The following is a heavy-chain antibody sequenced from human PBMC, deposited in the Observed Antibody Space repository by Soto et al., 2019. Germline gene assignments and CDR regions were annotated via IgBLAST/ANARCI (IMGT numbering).Heavy chain of an antibody. Sequence: SGPLSLTCTVSGVSISSYDWSWIRQPAGKGLEWIGRIYTSGSTNYNPSLKSRVTMSVDTSKNQFSLKLSSVTAADTAVYYCARDPIYYDSSGYYYDYWGQGTLVTVSS. CDR3: ARDPIYYDSSGYYYDY. J-gene: IGHJ4*02. CDR2: IYTSGST. CDR1: GVSISSYD. V-gene: IGHV4-4*07. D-gene: IGHD3-22*01.